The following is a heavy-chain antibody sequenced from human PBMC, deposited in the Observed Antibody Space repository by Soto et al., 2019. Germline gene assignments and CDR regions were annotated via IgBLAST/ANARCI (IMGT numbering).Heavy chain of an antibody. CDR2: IYYRWST. Sequence: QVQLQESGPGLVEPSQTLSLTCTVSGGSISSGGYYCSWIRQHPGKGLEWIGYIYYRWSTSYNPSVXSXXXTXXDTSKNQFSPKLSSVTAADTAVYYCARDLRYSSGWHNWFDPWGQGTLVTVSS. J-gene: IGHJ5*02. V-gene: IGHV4-31*03. CDR1: GGSISSGGYY. D-gene: IGHD6-19*01. CDR3: ARDLRYSSGWHNWFDP.